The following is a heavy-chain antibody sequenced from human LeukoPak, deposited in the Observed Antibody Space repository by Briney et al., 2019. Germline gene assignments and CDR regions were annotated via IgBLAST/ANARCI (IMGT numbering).Heavy chain of an antibody. CDR2: IYPGDSDT. CDR3: ARLGDGYYHPRNFDY. V-gene: IGHV5-51*01. Sequence: GESLKISCEGSGYSFTNYWIGWVRQMPGKGLEWMGIIYPGDSDTRYSPSFQGQVTISADKSINTAYLQWSSLKASDTAMYYCARLGDGYYHPRNFDYWGQGTLVTVSS. J-gene: IGHJ4*02. CDR1: GYSFTNYW. D-gene: IGHD5-24*01.